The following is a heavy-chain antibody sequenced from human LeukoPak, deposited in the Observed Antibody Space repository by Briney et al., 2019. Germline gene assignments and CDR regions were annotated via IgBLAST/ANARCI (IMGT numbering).Heavy chain of an antibody. Sequence: GASVKVSCKASGGTFSSYAISWVRQAPGQGLEWMGGIIPIFGTANYAQKFQGRVTITTDESTSTAYMELSSLRSEDTAVYYCARSNTPNYYYYYMDVWGKGTTVTVSS. CDR1: GGTFSSYA. CDR3: ARSNTPNYYYYYMDV. J-gene: IGHJ6*03. CDR2: IIPIFGTA. V-gene: IGHV1-69*05.